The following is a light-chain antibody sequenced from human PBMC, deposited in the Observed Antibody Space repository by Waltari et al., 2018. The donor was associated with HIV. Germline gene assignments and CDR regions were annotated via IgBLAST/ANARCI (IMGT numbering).Light chain of an antibody. CDR2: GAS. CDR1: QGVSIN. J-gene: IGKJ4*01. CDR3: QQYNDWPLT. Sequence: EVVMTQSPATLSVSPGERATLSCRASQGVSINLAWHQQKPGQAPRLLIYGASTRATGIPARFSGSGAGTDFTLTLISLQSEDFAVYYCQQYNDWPLTFGGGTKVEIK. V-gene: IGKV3-15*01.